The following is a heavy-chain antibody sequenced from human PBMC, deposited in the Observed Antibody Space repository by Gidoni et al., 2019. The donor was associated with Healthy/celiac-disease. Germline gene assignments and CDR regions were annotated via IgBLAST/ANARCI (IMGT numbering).Heavy chain of an antibody. CDR3: ARNLYSSTSCSDY. V-gene: IGHV5-51*01. J-gene: IGHJ4*02. CDR1: GYSFTNYW. D-gene: IGHD2-2*01. Sequence: EVQLVQSGAEVKKPGESLKISCKGSGYSFTNYWIGRLRQMPGKGLEWMGIIYPGDSDTRYSPSFQGQVTISADKSISTAYLQWSSLKASDTAMYYCARNLYSSTSCSDYWGQGTLVTVSS. CDR2: IYPGDSDT.